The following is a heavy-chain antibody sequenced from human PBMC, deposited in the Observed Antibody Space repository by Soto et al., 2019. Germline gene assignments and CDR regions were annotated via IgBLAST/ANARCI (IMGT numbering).Heavy chain of an antibody. V-gene: IGHV1-3*01. CDR2: INAGNGNT. CDR3: AKNGQPAYYYYGMDV. CDR1: GYTFTSYA. D-gene: IGHD2-8*01. Sequence: GASVKVSCKASGYTFTSYAMHWVRQAPGQRLEWMGWINAGNGNTKYAQKFQGRVTMTIDTSTSTAYMELRSLTSDDRAVYYCAKNGQPAYYYYGMDVWGQGTTVAVS. J-gene: IGHJ6*02.